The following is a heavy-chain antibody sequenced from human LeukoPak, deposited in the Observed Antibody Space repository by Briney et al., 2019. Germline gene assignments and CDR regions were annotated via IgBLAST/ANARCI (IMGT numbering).Heavy chain of an antibody. V-gene: IGHV1-2*02. Sequence: ASVKVSCKASGYTFTGYYMHWVRQAPGQGLEWMGWINPNSGGTNYAQEFQGRVTMTRDTSISTAYMELSRLRSDDTAVYYCARDKEYSSSWYVWFDPWGQGTLVTVSS. J-gene: IGHJ5*02. CDR2: INPNSGGT. CDR3: ARDKEYSSSWYVWFDP. D-gene: IGHD6-13*01. CDR1: GYTFTGYY.